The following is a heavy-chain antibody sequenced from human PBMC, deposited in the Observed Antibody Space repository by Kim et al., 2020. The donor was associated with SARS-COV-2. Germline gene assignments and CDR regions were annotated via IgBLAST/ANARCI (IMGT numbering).Heavy chain of an antibody. J-gene: IGHJ6*03. V-gene: IGHV4-34*01. CDR3: ARLGAKDIVVGPAAIPKPSTRKTSYYYYMDV. CDR2: INHSGST. CDR1: GGSFSGYY. D-gene: IGHD2-2*02. Sequence: SETLSLTCAVYGGSFSGYYWSWIRQPPGKGLEWIGEINHSGSTNYNPSLKSRVTISVDTSKNQFSLKLSSVTAADTAVYYCARLGAKDIVVGPAAIPKPSTRKTSYYYYMDVWGKGTTVTVSS.